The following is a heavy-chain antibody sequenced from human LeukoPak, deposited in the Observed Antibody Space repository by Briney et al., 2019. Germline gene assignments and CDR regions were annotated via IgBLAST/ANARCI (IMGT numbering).Heavy chain of an antibody. D-gene: IGHD6-19*01. V-gene: IGHV3-53*01. Sequence: GGSLRLSCAASGFTVSSNYMSWVRQAPGKGLEWVSVIYSGGSTYYADSVKGRFTISRDSSKNTLYLQMNSLRAEDTAVYYCASQTLYSSPFDYWGQGTLVTVSS. CDR1: GFTVSSNY. CDR3: ASQTLYSSPFDY. CDR2: IYSGGST. J-gene: IGHJ4*02.